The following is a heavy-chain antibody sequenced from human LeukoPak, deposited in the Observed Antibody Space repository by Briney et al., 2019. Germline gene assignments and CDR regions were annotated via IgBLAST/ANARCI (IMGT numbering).Heavy chain of an antibody. J-gene: IGHJ4*02. CDR2: MNPNSGNT. CDR3: ARGLTRWLQFSLNY. V-gene: IGHV1-8*01. D-gene: IGHD5-24*01. Sequence: GASVKVSCKASGYTFTSYDINWVRQATGQGLEWMGWMNPNSGNTGYAQKFQGRVTMTRNTSISTAYMELSSLRSEDTAVYYCARGLTRWLQFSLNYWGQGTLVTASS. CDR1: GYTFTSYD.